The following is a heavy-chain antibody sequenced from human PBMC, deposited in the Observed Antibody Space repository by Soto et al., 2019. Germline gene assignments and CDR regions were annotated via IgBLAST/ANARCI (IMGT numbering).Heavy chain of an antibody. J-gene: IGHJ6*02. Sequence: QVQLVQSGAEVKKPGSSVKVSCKASGVTFSSYAISWVRQAPGQGLEWMGGIIPIFGTANYAQKFQGRVTITADESTSTAYMELSSLRSEDTAVYYCARKGDYDSSGYTSIYGMDVWGQGTTVTVSS. CDR2: IIPIFGTA. V-gene: IGHV1-69*01. D-gene: IGHD3-22*01. CDR1: GVTFSSYA. CDR3: ARKGDYDSSGYTSIYGMDV.